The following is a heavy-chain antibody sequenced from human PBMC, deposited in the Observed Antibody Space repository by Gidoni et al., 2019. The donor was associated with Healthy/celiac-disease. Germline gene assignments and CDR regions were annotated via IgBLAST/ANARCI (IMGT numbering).Heavy chain of an antibody. CDR1: GTFSSYA. J-gene: IGHJ4*02. V-gene: IGHV1-69*01. CDR2: SIPIFGTA. D-gene: IGHD1-1*01. CDR3: ARDLGNWNGDY. Sequence: GTFSSYAISWVRQAPGQGLEWMGGSIPIFGTANYAQKFQGRVTITADESTSTAYMELSSLRSEDTAVYYCARDLGNWNGDYWGQGTLVTVSS.